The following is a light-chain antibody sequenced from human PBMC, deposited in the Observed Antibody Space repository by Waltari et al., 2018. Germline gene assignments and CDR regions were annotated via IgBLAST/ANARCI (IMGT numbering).Light chain of an antibody. J-gene: IGKJ1*01. CDR1: QSIGRS. CDR3: QHYVSLPVT. Sequence: SCRASQSIGRSLAWYQHKPGQPPRLLIYGTSNRATGIPDRFSGGGSATDFSLTISRLEPEDVAMYYCQHYVSLPVTFGQGTKVEIK. V-gene: IGKV3-20*01. CDR2: GTS.